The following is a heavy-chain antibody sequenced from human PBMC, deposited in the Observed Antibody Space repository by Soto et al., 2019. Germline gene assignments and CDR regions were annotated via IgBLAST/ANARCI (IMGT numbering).Heavy chain of an antibody. V-gene: IGHV3-33*01. CDR3: AREPEGIAVAGIDY. J-gene: IGHJ4*02. CDR2: IWYDGSNK. CDR1: GFTFSSYG. D-gene: IGHD6-19*01. Sequence: QVQLVESGGGVVQPGRSLRLSCAASGFTFSSYGMHWVRQAPGKGLEWVAVIWYDGSNKYYADSVKGRFTISRDNSKNTLDLQMNSLRAEDTAVYYCAREPEGIAVAGIDYWGQGTLVTVSS.